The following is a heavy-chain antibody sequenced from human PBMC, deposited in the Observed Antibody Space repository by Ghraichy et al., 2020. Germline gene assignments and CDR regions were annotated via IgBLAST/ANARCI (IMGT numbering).Heavy chain of an antibody. Sequence: EWVAYITSSSRTTAYADYVKGRFTISRDNDQNSLYLQMNSLRDEDTVVYYCARGSRVVRFFYYDGMDVWGQGTTVTV. D-gene: IGHD2-21*01. CDR2: ITSSSRTT. CDR3: ARGSRVVRFFYYDGMDV. J-gene: IGHJ6*02. V-gene: IGHV3-48*02.